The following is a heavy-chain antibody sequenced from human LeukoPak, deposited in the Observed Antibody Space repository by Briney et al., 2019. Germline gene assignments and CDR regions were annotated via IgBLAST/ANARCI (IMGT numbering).Heavy chain of an antibody. Sequence: ASVKVSCKASGYTFTSYYMHWVRQAPGQGLEWMGIINPSGGSTSYAQKFQGRVTMTRDTSTSTVYMELSSLRSEDTVVYYCARRIIAAAGPNWFDPWGQGTLVTVSS. CDR2: INPSGGST. CDR3: ARRIIAAAGPNWFDP. CDR1: GYTFTSYY. J-gene: IGHJ5*02. D-gene: IGHD6-13*01. V-gene: IGHV1-46*01.